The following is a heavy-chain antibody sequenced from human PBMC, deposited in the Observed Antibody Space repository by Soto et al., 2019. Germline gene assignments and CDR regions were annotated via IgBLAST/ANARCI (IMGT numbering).Heavy chain of an antibody. CDR1: GGSFSGYY. CDR3: ARGKWRPARPGGWFDP. J-gene: IGHJ5*02. V-gene: IGHV4-34*01. CDR2: INHSGST. D-gene: IGHD5-12*01. Sequence: QVQLQQWGAGLLKPSETLSLTCAVYGGSFSGYYWSWIRQPPGKGLEWIGEINHSGSTNYNPSLKSRVTISVDTSKNQFSLKLSSVTAADTAVYYCARGKWRPARPGGWFDPWGQGTLVTVSS.